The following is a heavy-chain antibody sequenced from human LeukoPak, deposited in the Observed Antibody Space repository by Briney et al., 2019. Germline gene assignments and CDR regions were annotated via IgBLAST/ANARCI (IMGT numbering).Heavy chain of an antibody. CDR2: ISYSGGST. CDR3: AKDRDYDFWSGKLFDP. Sequence: QAGGSLRLSCAASGFTFSNSAMGWVRQAPGKGLEWVSTISYSGGSTYYTDSVKGRFTLSRDNSKSTLFLQMNSLRADDTAVYYCAKDRDYDFWSGKLFDPWGQGILVTVSS. J-gene: IGHJ5*02. CDR1: GFTFSNSA. V-gene: IGHV3-23*01. D-gene: IGHD3-3*01.